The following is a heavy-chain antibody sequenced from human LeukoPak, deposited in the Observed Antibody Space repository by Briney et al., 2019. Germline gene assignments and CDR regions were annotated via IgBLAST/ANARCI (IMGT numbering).Heavy chain of an antibody. CDR1: GYTFNTYG. CDR2: ISTYNGDV. D-gene: IGHD1-14*01. CDR3: ARLGPHRDY. J-gene: IGHJ4*02. Sequence: GASVKVSCKASGYTFNTYGISWVRQAHGQGLEWMGWISTYNGDVNYVQNLQGRVTMTRDTSISTAYMELSRLRSDDTAVYYCARLGPHRDYWGQGTLVTVSS. V-gene: IGHV1-18*01.